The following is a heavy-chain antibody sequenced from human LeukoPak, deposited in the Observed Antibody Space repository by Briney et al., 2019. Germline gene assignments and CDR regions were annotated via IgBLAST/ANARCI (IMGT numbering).Heavy chain of an antibody. CDR2: INHSGST. CDR1: GGSFSGYY. D-gene: IGHD3-3*01. J-gene: IGHJ4*02. Sequence: ASETLSLTCAVYGGSFSGYYWSWIRQPPGKGLEWIGEINHSGSTNYNPSLKSRVTISVDTSKNQFSLKLSSVTAADTAVYYCARRHERIFYFDYWGQGTLVTVSS. CDR3: ARRHERIFYFDY. V-gene: IGHV4-34*01.